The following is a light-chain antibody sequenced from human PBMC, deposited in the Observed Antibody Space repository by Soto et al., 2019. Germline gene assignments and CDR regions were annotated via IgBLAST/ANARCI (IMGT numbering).Light chain of an antibody. J-gene: IGLJ1*01. V-gene: IGLV2-14*01. CDR3: SSYTSSNTLDV. CDR2: EVS. CDR1: SSDVGGYNY. Sequence: QSALTQPASVSGSPGQSITISCTGTSSDVGGYNYVSWYQQHPGKAPKLMIYEVSKRPSGVSNRFSGSKSGNTASLTISGLQAEDEADYYCSSYTSSNTLDVFGTGTKLTVL.